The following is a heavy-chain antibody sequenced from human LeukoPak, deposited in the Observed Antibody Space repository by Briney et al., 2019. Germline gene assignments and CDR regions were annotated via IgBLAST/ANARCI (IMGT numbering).Heavy chain of an antibody. Sequence: SQTLSLTCAISGDSVSSNSAAWNWIRQSPSRGLEWLGRTYYRSKWYNDYAVSVKSRMTINPDTSKNQFSLQLSSVTPEDTAVYYCAKGDSSGWYENWFDPWGQGTLVTVSS. CDR1: GDSVSSNSAA. CDR2: TYYRSKWYN. CDR3: AKGDSSGWYENWFDP. J-gene: IGHJ5*02. D-gene: IGHD6-19*01. V-gene: IGHV6-1*01.